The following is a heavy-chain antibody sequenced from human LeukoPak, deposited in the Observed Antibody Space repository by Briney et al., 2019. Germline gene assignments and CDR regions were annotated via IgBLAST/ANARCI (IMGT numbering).Heavy chain of an antibody. J-gene: IGHJ4*02. CDR3: AKSRSTVTTFSYFDY. CDR1: GFTFSSYS. D-gene: IGHD4-17*01. CDR2: ISSSSSYI. V-gene: IGHV3-21*01. Sequence: PGGSLRLSCAASGFTFSSYSMNWVRQAPGKGLEWVSSISSSSSYIYYADSVKGRFTISRDNSKNTLYLQMNSLRAEDTAVYYCAKSRSTVTTFSYFDYWGQGTLVTVSS.